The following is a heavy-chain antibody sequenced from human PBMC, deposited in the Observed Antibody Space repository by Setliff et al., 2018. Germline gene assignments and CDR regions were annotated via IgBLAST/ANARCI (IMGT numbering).Heavy chain of an antibody. CDR1: GGSISSGSYY. CDR3: AREGLGELSPEGFDY. V-gene: IGHV4-61*02. J-gene: IGHJ4*02. Sequence: SETLSLTCTVSGGSISSGSYYWSWIRQPAGKGLEWIGRVYTSGTTNYNPSLKSRVTISVDTSKNQFSLKLNSVTAADTAVYYCAREGLGELSPEGFDYWGQGTLVTVSS. CDR2: VYTSGTT. D-gene: IGHD3-16*02.